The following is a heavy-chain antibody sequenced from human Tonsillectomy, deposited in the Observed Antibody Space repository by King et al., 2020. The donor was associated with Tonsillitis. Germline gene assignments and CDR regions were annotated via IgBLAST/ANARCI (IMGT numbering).Heavy chain of an antibody. Sequence: VQLQESGPGLVKPSQTLSLTCTVSGASISSGGYYWSWIRQHPGKGLEWIGYIYYSGSTYYNPSLKSRVTISVDTSKKQFSLKLTSVTAADTAVYYCARDLIYDFGVGGAFDIWGQGTMVTVSS. D-gene: IGHD3-3*01. CDR2: IYYSGST. J-gene: IGHJ3*02. CDR1: GASISSGGYY. CDR3: ARDLIYDFGVGGAFDI. V-gene: IGHV4-31*03.